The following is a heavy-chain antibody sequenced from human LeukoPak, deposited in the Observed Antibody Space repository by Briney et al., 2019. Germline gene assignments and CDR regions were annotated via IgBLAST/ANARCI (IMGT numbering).Heavy chain of an antibody. V-gene: IGHV3-21*01. CDR1: GFTFSSYS. CDR2: ISSSSSYI. CDR3: ARDWDYDSSGCFDY. J-gene: IGHJ4*02. Sequence: GGSLRPSCAASGFTFSSYSMNWVRQAPGKGLEWVSSISSSSSYIYYADSVKGRFTISRDNAKNSLYLQMNSLRAEDTAVYYCARDWDYDSSGCFDYWGQGTLVTVSS. D-gene: IGHD3-22*01.